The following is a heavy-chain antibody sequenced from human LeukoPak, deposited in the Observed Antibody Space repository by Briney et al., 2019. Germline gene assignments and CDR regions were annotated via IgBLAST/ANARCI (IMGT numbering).Heavy chain of an antibody. CDR1: GGSISSGGYY. CDR3: ARGRGPATVTIFDY. Sequence: SETLSLTCTVSGGSISSGGYYWSWIRQHPGKGLEWIEYIYYSGSTYYNPSLKSRVTISVDTSKNQFSLKLSSVTAADTAVYYCARGRGPATVTIFDYWGQGTLVTVSS. D-gene: IGHD4-17*01. J-gene: IGHJ4*02. CDR2: IYYSGST. V-gene: IGHV4-31*03.